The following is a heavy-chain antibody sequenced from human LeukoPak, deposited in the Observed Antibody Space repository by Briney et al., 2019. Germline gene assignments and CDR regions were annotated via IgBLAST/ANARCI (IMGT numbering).Heavy chain of an antibody. CDR3: ARDIALNWFDP. CDR1: GGSISSYY. V-gene: IGHV4-4*07. Sequence: SETLSLTCTVSGGSISSYYWSWIRQPAGKGLEWIGRIYTSGSTYYNPSLKSRVTISVDTSKNQFSLKLSSVTAADTAVYYCARDIALNWFDPWGQGTLVTVSS. CDR2: IYTSGST. D-gene: IGHD2-15*01. J-gene: IGHJ5*02.